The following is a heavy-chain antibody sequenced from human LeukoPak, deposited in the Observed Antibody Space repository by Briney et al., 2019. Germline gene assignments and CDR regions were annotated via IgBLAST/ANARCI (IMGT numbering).Heavy chain of an antibody. D-gene: IGHD6-13*01. CDR2: IIPIFGTA. CDR3: ARSSSSQQLVPRYFDY. V-gene: IGHV1-69*05. CDR1: GGTFSSYA. Sequence: SXXXSCKASGGTFSSYAISWVRQAPGQGVEWMGRIIPIFGTANYAQKFQGRVTITTDESTSTAYMELSSLRSEDTAVYYCARSSSSQQLVPRYFDYWGQGTLVTVSS. J-gene: IGHJ4*02.